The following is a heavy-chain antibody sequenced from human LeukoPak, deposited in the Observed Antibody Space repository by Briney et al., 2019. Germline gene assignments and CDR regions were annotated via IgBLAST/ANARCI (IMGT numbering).Heavy chain of an antibody. V-gene: IGHV1-2*06. J-gene: IGHJ5*02. CDR2: INPNSGGT. CDR3: ARDLIYYDSSGLT. CDR1: GYTFTGYY. Sequence: ASVKVSCKASGYTFTGYYIHWVRQAPGQGLEWMGRINPNSGGTNYAQKFQGRVTMTRDTSISTAYMELSRLRSDDTAVYYCARDLIYYDSSGLTWGQGTLVTVSS. D-gene: IGHD3-22*01.